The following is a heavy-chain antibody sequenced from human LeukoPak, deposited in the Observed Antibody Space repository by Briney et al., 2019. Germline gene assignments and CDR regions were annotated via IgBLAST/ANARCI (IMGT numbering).Heavy chain of an antibody. Sequence: GGSLRLSCAASGFSFSTYSMNWVRQAPGKGLEWVSSISGSSTYIYYADSVKGRFTISRDNAKNSLYLQMNSLRAEDTAVYYCARNGGNSDFDYWGQGTLVTVSS. CDR3: ARNGGNSDFDY. J-gene: IGHJ4*02. V-gene: IGHV3-21*01. D-gene: IGHD4-23*01. CDR1: GFSFSTYS. CDR2: ISGSSTYI.